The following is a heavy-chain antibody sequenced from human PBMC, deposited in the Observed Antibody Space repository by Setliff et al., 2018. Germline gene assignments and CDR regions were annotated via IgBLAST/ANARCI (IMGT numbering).Heavy chain of an antibody. Sequence: ASVKVSCKASGGNFNNYAINWVRQAPGQGLEWVRRIIPLFGTTNFAQEFQDRVTITADESTETTYMDLTSLRSEDTAVYYCARGYQVTPPRADAFDIWGQGTLVTVSS. CDR1: GGNFNNYA. J-gene: IGHJ3*02. D-gene: IGHD2-2*01. CDR3: ARGYQVTPPRADAFDI. CDR2: IIPLFGTT. V-gene: IGHV1-69*13.